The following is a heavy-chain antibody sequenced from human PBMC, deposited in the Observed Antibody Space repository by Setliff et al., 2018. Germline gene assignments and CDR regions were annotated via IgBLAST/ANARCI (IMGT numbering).Heavy chain of an antibody. CDR3: ARVDHTYYYGSGLYEDY. D-gene: IGHD3-10*01. V-gene: IGHV1-2*02. CDR2: IDPNSRST. J-gene: IGHJ4*02. Sequence: ASVKVSCKASGYTFTDYYIHWVRQAPGQGLEWMGWIDPNSRSTHYAQKFQGRVSMTRDTSISTAYMELSRLTSDDTAVYYCARVDHTYYYGSGLYEDYWGRGTLVTVSS. CDR1: GYTFTDYY.